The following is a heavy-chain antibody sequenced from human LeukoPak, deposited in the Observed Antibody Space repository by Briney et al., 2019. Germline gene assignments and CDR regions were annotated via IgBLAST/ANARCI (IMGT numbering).Heavy chain of an antibody. V-gene: IGHV1-69*04. CDR2: IIPILGIA. D-gene: IGHD3-10*01. Sequence: SVKVSCKASGGTFSSYAISWVRQAPGQGLEWMGRIIPILGIANYAQKFQGRVTITADKSTSTAYVELSSLRSEDTAVYYCARYYYGSGSYKSDAFDIWGQGTMVTVSS. CDR1: GGTFSSYA. CDR3: ARYYYGSGSYKSDAFDI. J-gene: IGHJ3*02.